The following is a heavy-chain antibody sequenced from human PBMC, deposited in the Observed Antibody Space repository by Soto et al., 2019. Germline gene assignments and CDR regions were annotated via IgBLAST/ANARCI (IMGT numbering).Heavy chain of an antibody. CDR1: GFTVSSNY. CDR2: IYSGGST. V-gene: IGHV3-66*01. CDR3: AREEGFGELSYYYYYGMDV. D-gene: IGHD3-10*01. J-gene: IGHJ6*02. Sequence: PGGSRLSCAASGFTVSSNYMSWVRQAPGKGLEWVSVIYSGGSTYYADSVKGRFTISRDNSKNTLYLQMNSLRAEDTAVYYCAREEGFGELSYYYYYGMDVWGQGTTVTV.